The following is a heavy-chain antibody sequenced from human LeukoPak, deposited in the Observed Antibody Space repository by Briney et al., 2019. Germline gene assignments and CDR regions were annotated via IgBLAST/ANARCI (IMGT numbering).Heavy chain of an antibody. D-gene: IGHD5-24*01. J-gene: IGHJ4*02. V-gene: IGHV4-34*01. CDR2: INHSGST. CDR3: ARHGKRWLQLNWGFDY. CDR1: GGSFSGYY. Sequence: SETLSLTCAVYGGSFSGYYWSWIRQPPGKGLEWIGEINHSGSTNYNPSLKSRVTISVDTSKNQFSLKLSSVTAADTAVYYCARHGKRWLQLNWGFDYWGQGTLVTVSS.